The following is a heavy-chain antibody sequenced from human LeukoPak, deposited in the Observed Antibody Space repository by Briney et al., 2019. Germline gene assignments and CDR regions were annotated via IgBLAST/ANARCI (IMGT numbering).Heavy chain of an antibody. CDR2: ISAYNGKT. D-gene: IGHD3-10*01. CDR3: ARSKGSEDYYYLMDV. CDR1: GYTFAPYG. J-gene: IGHJ6*04. Sequence: GASVKVSCKASGYTFAPYGISWVRQAPGQGLEWMGWISAYNGKTNYTQKFQGRVTMTTDTSTSTAYMELRSLKSDDTAVYYCARSKGSEDYYYLMDVWGKGTTVTVSS. V-gene: IGHV1-18*04.